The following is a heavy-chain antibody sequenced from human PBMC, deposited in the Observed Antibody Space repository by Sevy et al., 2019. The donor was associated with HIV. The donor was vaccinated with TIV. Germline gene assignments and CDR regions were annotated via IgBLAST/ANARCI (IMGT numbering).Heavy chain of an antibody. V-gene: IGHV3-53*01. D-gene: IGHD6-13*01. CDR2: IYSGGST. J-gene: IGHJ4*02. Sequence: GGSLRLSCAASGFTVSSNYMSWVRQAPGKGLEWVSVIYSGGSTYYADSVKGRFTISRDNSKNTLYLQMNSLRAEDTAVYYCAGVYGDSSSWYVSYYFDYWGQGTLVTVSS. CDR3: AGVYGDSSSWYVSYYFDY. CDR1: GFTVSSNY.